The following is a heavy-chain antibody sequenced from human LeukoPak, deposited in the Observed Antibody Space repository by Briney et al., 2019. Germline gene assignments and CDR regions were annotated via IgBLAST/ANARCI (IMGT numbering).Heavy chain of an antibody. D-gene: IGHD3-9*01. Sequence: SVKVSCKASGGTFSSYAISWVPQAPGQGLEWMGGIIPIFGTANYAQKFQGRVTITADESTSTAYMELSSLRSEDTAVYYCARGRGYFDWSEGEFDYWGQGTLVTVSS. V-gene: IGHV1-69*13. CDR2: IIPIFGTA. J-gene: IGHJ4*02. CDR3: ARGRGYFDWSEGEFDY. CDR1: GGTFSSYA.